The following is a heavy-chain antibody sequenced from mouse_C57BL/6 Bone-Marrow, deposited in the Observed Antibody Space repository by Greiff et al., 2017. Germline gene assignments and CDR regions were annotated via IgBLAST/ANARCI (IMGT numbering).Heavy chain of an antibody. CDR2: IYPGDGDT. CDR3: ARGGYDAWFAY. Sequence: LVKPGASVKISCKASGYAFSSSWMNWVKQRPGKGLEWIGRIYPGDGDTNYNGKFKGKATLTADKSSSTAYMQLSSLTSEDSAVYFCARGGYDAWFAYWGQGTLVTVSA. D-gene: IGHD2-2*01. CDR1: GYAFSSSW. J-gene: IGHJ3*01. V-gene: IGHV1-82*01.